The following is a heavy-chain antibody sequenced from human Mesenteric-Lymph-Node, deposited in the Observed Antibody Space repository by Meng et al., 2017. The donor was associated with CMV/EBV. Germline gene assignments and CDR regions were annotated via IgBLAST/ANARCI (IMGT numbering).Heavy chain of an antibody. D-gene: IGHD3-22*01. CDR1: GGSISSSSYY. CDR3: ARDGDYYDSSGYNPFDY. CDR2: IYYSGST. Sequence: QLQLQESGPGLVKPSETLSLTCTVSGGSISSSSYYWGWIRQPPGKGLDWIGSIYYSGSTYYNPSLKSRVTISVDTSKNQSFLKLSSVTAADTAVYYCARDGDYYDSSGYNPFDYWGQGTLVTVSS. J-gene: IGHJ4*02. V-gene: IGHV4-39*07.